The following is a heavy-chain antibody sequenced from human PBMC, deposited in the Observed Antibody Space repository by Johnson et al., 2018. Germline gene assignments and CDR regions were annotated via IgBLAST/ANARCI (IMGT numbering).Heavy chain of an antibody. J-gene: IGHJ1*01. CDR1: GGSFSGYY. D-gene: IGHD6-19*01. V-gene: IGHV4-34*01. CDR2: INHSGST. Sequence: QVQLQQWGAGLLKPSETLSLTCAVYGGSFSGYYWSWIRQPPGKGLEWIGEINHSGSTNYNPSLKSRVTISVDTSKNQFSLKRSSVTAADTAVYYCARGPHFSGGWYLRYFQHWGQGTLVTVSS. CDR3: ARGPHFSGGWYLRYFQH.